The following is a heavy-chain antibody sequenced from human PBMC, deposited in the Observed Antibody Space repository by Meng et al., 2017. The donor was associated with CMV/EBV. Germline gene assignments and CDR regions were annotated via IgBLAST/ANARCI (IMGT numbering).Heavy chain of an antibody. CDR3: ARAEWELTRDYGMDV. V-gene: IGHV1-2*02. J-gene: IGHJ6*02. Sequence: ASVKVSCKASGYTFTGYYMHWVRQAPGQGLEWMGWINPNSGGTNYAQKFQGRVTMTRDMSISTAYMELSRLRSDDTAVYYCARAEWELTRDYGMDVWGQGTTVTVSS. CDR2: INPNSGGT. CDR1: GYTFTGYY. D-gene: IGHD1-26*01.